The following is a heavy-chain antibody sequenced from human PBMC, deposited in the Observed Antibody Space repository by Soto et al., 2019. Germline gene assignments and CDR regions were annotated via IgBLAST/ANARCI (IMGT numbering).Heavy chain of an antibody. V-gene: IGHV6-1*01. CDR1: GDSVSSNSAA. CDR3: ARVGGAVDPNWFDP. Sequence: PSQTLSLTCAISGDSVSSNSAAWNWIRQSPSRGLEWLGRTYYRSKWYNDYAVSVKGRITINPDTSKNQFSLQLNSVTPEDTAVYYCARVGGAVDPNWFDPWGQGTLVTVSS. J-gene: IGHJ5*02. D-gene: IGHD6-19*01. CDR2: TYYRSKWYN.